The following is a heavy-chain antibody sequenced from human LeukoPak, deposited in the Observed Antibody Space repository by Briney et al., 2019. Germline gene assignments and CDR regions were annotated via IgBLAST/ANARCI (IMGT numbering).Heavy chain of an antibody. V-gene: IGHV3-33*03. CDR3: ARGLMDDYGTDV. J-gene: IGHJ6*02. Sequence: GRSLRLSCAASGFTFRNYGMHWVRQAPGKGLEWVAVISHDETYKNSADSVMGRFTISRDNAKNTVYLHMTSLTAEDTAVYFCARGLMDDYGTDVWGQGTTVTVSS. CDR1: GFTFRNYG. D-gene: IGHD3/OR15-3a*01. CDR2: ISHDETYK.